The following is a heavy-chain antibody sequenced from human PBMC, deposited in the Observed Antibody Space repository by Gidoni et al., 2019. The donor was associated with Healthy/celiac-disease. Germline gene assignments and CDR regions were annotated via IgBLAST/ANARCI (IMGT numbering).Heavy chain of an antibody. Sequence: EVQLLESGGGLVQPGGSLRLSCAASGFTFSSYAMRWVRQAPGKGLEWVSAISGSGGSTDYADSVKGRFTISRDNSKNTLYLQMNSLRAEDTAVYYCAKEGYFDYYDSSGYYAPSMDVWGQGTTVTVSS. D-gene: IGHD3-22*01. CDR1: GFTFSSYA. V-gene: IGHV3-23*01. J-gene: IGHJ6*02. CDR2: ISGSGGST. CDR3: AKEGYFDYYDSSGYYAPSMDV.